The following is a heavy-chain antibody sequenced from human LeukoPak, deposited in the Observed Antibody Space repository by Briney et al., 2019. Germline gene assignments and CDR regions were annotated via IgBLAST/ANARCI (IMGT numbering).Heavy chain of an antibody. Sequence: PGGSLRLSCAASGFTFSSYAMHWVRQAPGKGLEWVAVISYDGSNKYYADSVKGRFTISRDNSKNSLYLQMNSLRDEDTAVYYCAKATIAAAGTGAFDVWGQGTMVTVSS. CDR2: ISYDGSNK. CDR1: GFTFSSYA. V-gene: IGHV3-30*07. CDR3: AKATIAAAGTGAFDV. D-gene: IGHD6-13*01. J-gene: IGHJ3*01.